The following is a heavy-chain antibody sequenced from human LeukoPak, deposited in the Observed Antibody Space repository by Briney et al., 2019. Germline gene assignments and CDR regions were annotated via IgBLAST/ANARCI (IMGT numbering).Heavy chain of an antibody. Sequence: GGSLRLTCAASGFTFSDYYMSWIRQAPGKGLEWVSYISSSSSYTNYADSVKGRFTISRDNAKNSLYLQMNSLRAEDTAVYYCARSNPSHYVWGANYYGMDVWGKGTTVTVSS. CDR2: ISSSSSYT. J-gene: IGHJ6*04. D-gene: IGHD3-16*01. CDR3: ARSNPSHYVWGANYYGMDV. CDR1: GFTFSDYY. V-gene: IGHV3-11*06.